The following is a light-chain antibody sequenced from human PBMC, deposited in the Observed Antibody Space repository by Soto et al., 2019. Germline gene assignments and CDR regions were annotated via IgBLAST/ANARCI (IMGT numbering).Light chain of an antibody. CDR2: KAS. Sequence: DIQMTQSPSTLSASVGDRVTITCRASQSISGWLAWYQQNPGKAPKLLIYKASTLESGVPSRFSGSGSGTEFTLTISSLQPDDFATYYFQQYNNYGSWTFGQGNKVEIK. J-gene: IGKJ1*01. CDR3: QQYNNYGSWT. CDR1: QSISGW. V-gene: IGKV1-5*03.